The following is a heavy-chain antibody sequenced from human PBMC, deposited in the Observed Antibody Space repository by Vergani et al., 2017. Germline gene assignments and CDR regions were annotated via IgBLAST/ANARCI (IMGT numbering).Heavy chain of an antibody. Sequence: QVQLQQWGAGLLKPSETLSLTCAVYGGSFGGYYWSWIRQPPGKGLEWIGEINHSGSTNYNTSLKSRVTISVDTSKNQFSLKLSSVTAADTAVYYCARFGKDYVWGSYRTLDYWGQGTLVTVSS. D-gene: IGHD3-16*02. CDR1: GGSFGGYY. CDR2: INHSGST. J-gene: IGHJ4*02. CDR3: ARFGKDYVWGSYRTLDY. V-gene: IGHV4-34*01.